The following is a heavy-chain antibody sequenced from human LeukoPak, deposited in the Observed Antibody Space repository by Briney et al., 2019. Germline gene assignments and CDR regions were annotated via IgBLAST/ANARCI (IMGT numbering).Heavy chain of an antibody. Sequence: GESLKISCQGSGYSFSTHWIGWVRQLPGKGLEWMGIIYPGDSDTRYSPSFQGQVTISLDKSINTAYLQWSSLQASDTAIYYCARQNVEVSYFDYWGRGTLVTVSP. J-gene: IGHJ4*02. CDR3: ARQNVEVSYFDY. CDR2: IYPGDSDT. V-gene: IGHV5-51*01. CDR1: GYSFSTHW.